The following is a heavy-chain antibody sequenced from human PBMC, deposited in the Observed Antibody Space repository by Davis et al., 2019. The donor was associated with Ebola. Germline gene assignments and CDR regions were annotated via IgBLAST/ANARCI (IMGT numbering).Heavy chain of an antibody. D-gene: IGHD6-6*01. J-gene: IGHJ5*02. CDR1: GYTFTGYY. CDR3: ARGLYSSSSDWFDP. CDR2: INPNSGGT. Sequence: ASVKVSCKASGYTFTGYYMHWVRQAPGQGLEWMGWINPNSGGTNYAQKFQGRVTITRDTSASTAYMELSSLRSEDTAVYYCARGLYSSSSDWFDPWGQGTLVTVSS. V-gene: IGHV1-2*02.